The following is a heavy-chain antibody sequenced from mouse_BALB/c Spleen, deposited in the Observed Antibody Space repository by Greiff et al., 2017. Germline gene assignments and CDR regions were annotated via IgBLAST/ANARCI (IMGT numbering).Heavy chain of an antibody. CDR3: ARWSAMDY. CDR1: GYTFTSYW. J-gene: IGHJ4*01. V-gene: IGHV1S81*02. Sequence: QVQLQQPGAELVKPGASVKLSCKASGYTFTSYWMHWVKQRPGQGLEWIGEINPSNGRTNYNEKFKSKATLTVDKSSSTAYMQLSSLTSEDSAVYYCARWSAMDYWGQGTSVTVSS. CDR2: INPSNGRT.